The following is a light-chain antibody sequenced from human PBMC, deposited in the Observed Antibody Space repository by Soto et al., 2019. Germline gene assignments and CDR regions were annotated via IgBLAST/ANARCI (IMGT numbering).Light chain of an antibody. V-gene: IGLV1-51*01. CDR3: GSWDSSLSAYV. CDR2: DDN. Sequence: QSVLTQPPSVSAAPGQKVTISCSGSSSNIGGNSLASYQQLPGTAPNLLIFDDNKRPSGIPDRFSGSTSGTSATLGITGFQTGDEADYYCGSWDSSLSAYVFGTGTRSPS. J-gene: IGLJ1*01. CDR1: SSNIGGNS.